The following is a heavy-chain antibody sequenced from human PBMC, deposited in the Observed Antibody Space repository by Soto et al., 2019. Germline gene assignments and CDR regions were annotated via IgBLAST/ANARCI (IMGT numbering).Heavy chain of an antibody. CDR3: ARGISYLVVVTPATPFDF. CDR1: GGSFSGYY. D-gene: IGHD2-15*01. CDR2: INHSGGV. Sequence: SETLSLTCTVYGGSFSGYYWSWIRQSPGKGLEWIGEINHSGGVNYNPSLKSRVTISVDTSKNQVSLNLRSVTAADTSVYYCARGISYLVVVTPATPFDFWGPGTLVTVSS. V-gene: IGHV4-34*01. J-gene: IGHJ4*02.